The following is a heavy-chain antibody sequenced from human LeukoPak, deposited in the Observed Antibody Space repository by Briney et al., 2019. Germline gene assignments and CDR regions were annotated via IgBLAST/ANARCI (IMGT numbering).Heavy chain of an antibody. V-gene: IGHV1-8*01. Sequence: GPVKVSCKASGYTFTCYDINWVRQATGQGLEWMGWMNPNSGNAGYAQKFQGRVTMTRNTSISTAYMELSSLRSEDTAVYHCARGRQLHYWGQGTLVTVSS. J-gene: IGHJ4*02. CDR1: GYTFTCYD. CDR3: ARGRQLHY. D-gene: IGHD5-24*01. CDR2: MNPNSGNA.